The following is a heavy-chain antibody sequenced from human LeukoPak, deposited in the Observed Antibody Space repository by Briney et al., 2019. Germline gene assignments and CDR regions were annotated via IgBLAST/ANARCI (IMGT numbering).Heavy chain of an antibody. D-gene: IGHD4-11*01. J-gene: IGHJ5*02. CDR2: IYYSAST. CDR1: GGSISSYY. V-gene: IGHV4-59*12. Sequence: SETLSLTCTVSGGSISSYYWNWIRQPPGKGLEWIGYIYYSASTNYNPSLKSRVTISVDTPKNQFSLKLSSVTAADTAVYYCARQTQTTTGFDPWGQGTLVTVSS. CDR3: ARQTQTTTGFDP.